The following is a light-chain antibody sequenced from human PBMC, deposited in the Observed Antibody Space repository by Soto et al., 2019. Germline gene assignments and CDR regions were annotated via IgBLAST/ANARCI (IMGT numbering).Light chain of an antibody. CDR3: QKYNSALGVT. Sequence: EIPMSQSKSSFSASTGDRVTISCRASQGISSYLAWYQQKPGKAPKLLIYAASTLQSGVPSRFSGSGSGTDFTLTISSLHPEDVATYYCQKYNSALGVTFGPGTKVDIK. J-gene: IGKJ3*01. V-gene: IGKV1-27*01. CDR2: AAS. CDR1: QGISSY.